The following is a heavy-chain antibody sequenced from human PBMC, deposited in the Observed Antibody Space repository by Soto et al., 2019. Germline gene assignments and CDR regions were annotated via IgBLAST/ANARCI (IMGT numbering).Heavy chain of an antibody. V-gene: IGHV1-69*12. CDR3: ARNRIVGATNKQFDY. Sequence: QVQLVQSGAEVKKPGSSVKVSCKASGGTFSSYAISWVRQAPGQGLEWMGGIIPIFGTANYAQKFQGRVTIXXDXSXXTAYVELGSLRSEDTAVYYCARNRIVGATNKQFDYWGQGTLVTVSS. D-gene: IGHD1-26*01. CDR2: IIPIFGTA. CDR1: GGTFSSYA. J-gene: IGHJ4*02.